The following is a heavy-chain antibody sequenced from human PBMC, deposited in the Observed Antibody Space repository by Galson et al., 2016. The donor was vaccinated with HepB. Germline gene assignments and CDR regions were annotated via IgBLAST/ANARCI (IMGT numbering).Heavy chain of an antibody. V-gene: IGHV3-53*01. D-gene: IGHD1-26*01. J-gene: IGHJ4*02. CDR1: GFTVSNNY. CDR2: IYSTGTT. Sequence: SLRLSCAASGFTVSNNYMIWFRQAPGKVLEWASLIYSTGTTSYADSVKGRFTISRDSSKNTLYLQMNSLRAEDTAIYYCARDSGTPPPRRGPSSGYWGQGTLVTVSS. CDR3: ARDSGTPPPRRGPSSGY.